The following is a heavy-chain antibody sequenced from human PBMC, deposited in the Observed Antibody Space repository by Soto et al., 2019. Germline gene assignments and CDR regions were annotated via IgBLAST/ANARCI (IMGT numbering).Heavy chain of an antibody. Sequence: GASVKVSCKASGYTFTSYGISWVRQAPGQGLEWMGWISAYSGNTNYAQKLQGRVTMTTDTSTSTAYMELRSLRSDDTAVYYCARDAPMGYYDSSGSDAFDIWGQGTMVTVSS. CDR1: GYTFTSYG. CDR3: ARDAPMGYYDSSGSDAFDI. V-gene: IGHV1-18*01. CDR2: ISAYSGNT. D-gene: IGHD3-22*01. J-gene: IGHJ3*02.